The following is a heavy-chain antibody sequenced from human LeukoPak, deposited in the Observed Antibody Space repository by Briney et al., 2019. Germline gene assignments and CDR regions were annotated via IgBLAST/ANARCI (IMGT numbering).Heavy chain of an antibody. CDR1: GYTITVYY. V-gene: IGHV1-2*02. J-gene: IGHJ4*02. D-gene: IGHD2-2*01. CDR2: VNPNSGDT. Sequence: ASVRVSCTASGYTITVYYMHWVRQAPGQGLEWMGWVNPNSGDTYFAQNFQGRVTMTRDTSISTAYMELSRLTSADTAVYYCARDQGYCSSASICPADYWGQGTLVTVSS. CDR3: ARDQGYCSSASICPADY.